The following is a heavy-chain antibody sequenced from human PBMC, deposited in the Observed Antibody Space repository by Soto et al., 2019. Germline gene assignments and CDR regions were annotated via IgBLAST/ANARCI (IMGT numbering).Heavy chain of an antibody. Sequence: QLQLQESGSGLVKPSQTLSLTCTVSGGSITSGGYYWTWIRQSPGKGLEWIGYTYQSGSAYYNPCLKSRVTISVDRSKNQFSLNLTAVTAADTAVYYCARDYYDMDVWGQGTTVTVSS. V-gene: IGHV4-30-2*06. CDR1: GGSITSGGYY. CDR2: TYQSGSA. CDR3: ARDYYDMDV. J-gene: IGHJ6*02.